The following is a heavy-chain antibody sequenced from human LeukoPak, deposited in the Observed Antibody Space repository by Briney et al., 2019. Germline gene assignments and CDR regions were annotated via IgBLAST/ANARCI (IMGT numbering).Heavy chain of an antibody. D-gene: IGHD5-24*01. CDR3: ARDNSVRDEAWWFNP. CDR1: GFTFSSYE. Sequence: GGSLRLSCAASGFTFSSYEMNWVRQAPGKGLEWVSYISSSGSTIYYADSVKGRFTMSRDNAKNSLYLQMNSLRAEDTAVYYCARDNSVRDEAWWFNPWGQGTLVTVSS. V-gene: IGHV3-48*03. CDR2: ISSSGSTI. J-gene: IGHJ5*02.